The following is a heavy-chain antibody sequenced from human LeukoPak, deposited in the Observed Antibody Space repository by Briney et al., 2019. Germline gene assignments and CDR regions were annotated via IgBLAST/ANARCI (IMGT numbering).Heavy chain of an antibody. V-gene: IGHV4-34*01. CDR2: INHSGST. CDR1: GGSFSGYY. D-gene: IGHD2-15*01. CDR3: ARLNSNRGVVVVAAYPDAQAFDI. J-gene: IGHJ3*02. Sequence: SETLSLTCAVYGGSFSGYYWSWIRQPPGKGLEWIGEINHSGSTNYNPSLKSRVTISVDTSKNQFSLKLSSVTAADTAVYYCARLNSNRGVVVVAAYPDAQAFDIWGQGTMVAVSS.